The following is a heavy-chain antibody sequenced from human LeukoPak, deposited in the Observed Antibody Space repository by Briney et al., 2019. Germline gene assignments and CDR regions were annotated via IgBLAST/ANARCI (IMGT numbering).Heavy chain of an antibody. J-gene: IGHJ4*02. CDR1: GYSISSGYY. CDR3: ARDGKYSSSLIDY. D-gene: IGHD6-13*01. Sequence: SETLSLTCTVSGYSISSGYYWGWIRQPPGKGLEWIGSIYESGSTYYNPSLKSRVTISVDTSKNQFSLKLSSVTAADTAVYYCARDGKYSSSLIDYWGQGTLVTVSS. CDR2: IYESGST. V-gene: IGHV4-38-2*02.